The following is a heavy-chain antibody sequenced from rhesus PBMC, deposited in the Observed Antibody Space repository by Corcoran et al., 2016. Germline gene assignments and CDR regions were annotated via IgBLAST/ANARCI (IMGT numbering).Heavy chain of an antibody. CDR2: INTGGGTT. V-gene: IGHV3S42*01. CDR3: AAANGN. J-gene: IGHJ4*01. D-gene: IGHD1-1*01. Sequence: EVQLVESGGGLAKPGGFLRLSCVASGFTFSTDWVIWVRQAPGKGLEWISAINTGGGTTYYADSVKGRFTISRDNSQNTLSLQMNSLRPEDTAVYYCAAANGNWGRGVLVTVSS. CDR1: GFTFSTDW.